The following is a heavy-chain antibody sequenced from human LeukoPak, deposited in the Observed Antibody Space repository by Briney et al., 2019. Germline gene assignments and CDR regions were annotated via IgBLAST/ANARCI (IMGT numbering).Heavy chain of an antibody. V-gene: IGHV4-59*08. Sequence: SETLSLTCTVSGGSINNYFWSWIRQPPGKGLEWIGYIYRGGSTNYNPSLRSRVALSVDTSKNQFSLKLSSVTAADTAVYYCTRRRGGGDGFFDYWGQGTLVTVSS. CDR2: IYRGGST. CDR1: GGSINNYF. D-gene: IGHD3-16*01. J-gene: IGHJ4*02. CDR3: TRRRGGGDGFFDY.